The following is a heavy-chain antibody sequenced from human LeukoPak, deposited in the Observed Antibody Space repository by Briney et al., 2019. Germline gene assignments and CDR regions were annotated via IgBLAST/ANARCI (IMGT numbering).Heavy chain of an antibody. CDR2: ISSSGSTI. D-gene: IGHD3-22*01. Sequence: GGSLRLSCAASGFTFSDYYMSWIRQAPGKGLEWVSYISSSGSTIYYADSVKGRFTISRDNAKNSLYLQMNSLRAEDTAVYYCAREPYYYDSSGYYRLYYFDYWGQGTLVTVSS. V-gene: IGHV3-11*01. CDR1: GFTFSDYY. CDR3: AREPYYYDSSGYYRLYYFDY. J-gene: IGHJ4*02.